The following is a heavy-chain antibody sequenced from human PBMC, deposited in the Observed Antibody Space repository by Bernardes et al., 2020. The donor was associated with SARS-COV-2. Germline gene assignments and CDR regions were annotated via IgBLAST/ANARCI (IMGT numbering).Heavy chain of an antibody. J-gene: IGHJ4*02. CDR2: ISGYNANT. CDR3: ARRSMDY. CDR1: GYTFSNFG. V-gene: IGHV1-18*01. Sequence: ASVKVSCKASGYTFSNFGISWVRQAPGQGLEWMGWISGYNANTTYAQKFQGRVTMTTDTSTSTAYMELRSLRSDDTAVYYCARRSMDYWGKGTLVNVSS.